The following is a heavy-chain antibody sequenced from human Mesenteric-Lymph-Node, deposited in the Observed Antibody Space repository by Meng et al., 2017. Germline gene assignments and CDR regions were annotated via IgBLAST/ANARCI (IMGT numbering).Heavy chain of an antibody. V-gene: IGHV3-23*01. CDR3: AKRLSTSASYYFDH. D-gene: IGHD5/OR15-5a*01. J-gene: IGHJ4*02. CDR2: IGLDRVT. Sequence: GESLKISCAASGFTFSNYAMSWVRQAPGKGLEWVAAIGLDRVTHHSDSVKGRFTISRDRSGSPLYLQMDSLRVEDTAVYYCAKRLSTSASYYFDHWGQGTLVTVSS. CDR1: GFTFSNYA.